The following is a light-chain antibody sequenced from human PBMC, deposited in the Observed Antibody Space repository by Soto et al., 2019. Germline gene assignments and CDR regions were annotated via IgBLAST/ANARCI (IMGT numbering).Light chain of an antibody. CDR3: QQSGT. V-gene: IGKV1-39*01. Sequence: DIQMTQSPSSLSASVGDRVTITCRASQSIDRYLNWYQQKPGKAPKLLIYAASNLQSGVPSRFSGSGSGTDFTLTIRSLQPEDFATYYCQQSGTFXQGTKVDIK. CDR1: QSIDRY. CDR2: AAS. J-gene: IGKJ1*01.